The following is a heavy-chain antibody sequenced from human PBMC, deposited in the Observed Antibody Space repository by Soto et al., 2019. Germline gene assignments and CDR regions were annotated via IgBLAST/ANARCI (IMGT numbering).Heavy chain of an antibody. V-gene: IGHV3-21*01. D-gene: IGHD3-3*01. CDR1: GFTFSSYS. CDR3: ARDSGITISSFDY. J-gene: IGHJ4*02. Sequence: GGSLRLSCAACGFTFSSYSMNWVRQAPGKGLEWVSSISSSSSYIYYADSVKGRFTISRDNAKNSLYLQMNSLRAEDTAVYYCARDSGITISSFDYWGQGTLVTVSS. CDR2: ISSSSSYI.